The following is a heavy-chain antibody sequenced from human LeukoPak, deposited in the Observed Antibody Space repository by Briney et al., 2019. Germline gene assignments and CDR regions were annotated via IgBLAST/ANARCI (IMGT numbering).Heavy chain of an antibody. CDR1: GGSISSYY. CDR2: IYYSGST. V-gene: IGHV4-59*01. CDR3: ARDMYYDFWSGCFDP. D-gene: IGHD3-3*01. J-gene: IGHJ5*02. Sequence: SETLSLTCTVSGGSISSYYWSWIRQPPGKGLEWIGYIYYSGSTNYNPSLKSRVTISEETSKNQFSLKLSSVTAADTAVYYCARDMYYDFWSGCFDPWGQGTLVTVSS.